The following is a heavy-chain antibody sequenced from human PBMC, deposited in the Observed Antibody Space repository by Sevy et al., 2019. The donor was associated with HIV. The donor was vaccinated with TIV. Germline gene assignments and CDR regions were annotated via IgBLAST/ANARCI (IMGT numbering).Heavy chain of an antibody. CDR1: GYTFTSYA. J-gene: IGHJ6*02. CDR3: ARAFCSGGSCLLPYYYGMDV. V-gene: IGHV7-4-1*02. CDR2: INTNTGNP. Sequence: ASVKVSCKASGYTFTSYAMNWVRQAPGQGLEWMGWINTNTGNPTYAQGFTGRFVFSLDTSVSTAYLLISSLKAEDTAVYYCARAFCSGGSCLLPYYYGMDVWGQGTTVTVSS. D-gene: IGHD2-15*01.